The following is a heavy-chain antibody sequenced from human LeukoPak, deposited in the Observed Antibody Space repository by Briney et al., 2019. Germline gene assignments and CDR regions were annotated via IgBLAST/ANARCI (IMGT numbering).Heavy chain of an antibody. CDR2: IYYSGST. CDR3: ARHTGYYYDSSGYYFDY. V-gene: IGHV4-59*08. J-gene: IGHJ4*02. Sequence: GSLRLSCAASGFTFSSYAMSWVRQAPGKGLEWIGYIYYSGSTNYNPSLKSRVTISVDTSKNQFSLKLSSVTAADTAVYYCARHTGYYYDSSGYYFDYWGQGTLVTVSS. CDR1: GFTFSSYA. D-gene: IGHD3-22*01.